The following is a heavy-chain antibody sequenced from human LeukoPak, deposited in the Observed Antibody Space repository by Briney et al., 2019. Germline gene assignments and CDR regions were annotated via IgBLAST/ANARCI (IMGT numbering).Heavy chain of an antibody. V-gene: IGHV3-11*01. CDR1: GFTFSDYY. J-gene: IGHJ6*03. Sequence: PGGSLRLSCAASGFTFSDYYMSWIRQAPGKGLEWVSYVSSSGSNIYYADSVKGRFTISRDNSKNSLYLQMNSLRAEDAAVCYCARVTEWFNSYSYSYYMAVWGKGTTVTVSS. CDR2: VSSSGSNI. CDR3: ARVTEWFNSYSYSYYMAV. D-gene: IGHD3-3*01.